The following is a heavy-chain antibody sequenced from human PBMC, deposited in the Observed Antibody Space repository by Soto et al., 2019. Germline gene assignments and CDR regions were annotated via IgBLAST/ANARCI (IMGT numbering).Heavy chain of an antibody. CDR2: INHSGST. CDR1: GGSFSGYY. D-gene: IGHD6-19*01. J-gene: IGHJ6*02. Sequence: QVQLQQWGAGLLKPSETLSLTCAVYGGSFSGYYWSWIRQPPGKGLEWIGEINHSGSTNYNPSLKSRVTIPVDTSKKQFSLKLSSVTAADTAVYYCARGEVAGTLYYYYGMDVWGQGTTVTVSS. V-gene: IGHV4-34*01. CDR3: ARGEVAGTLYYYYGMDV.